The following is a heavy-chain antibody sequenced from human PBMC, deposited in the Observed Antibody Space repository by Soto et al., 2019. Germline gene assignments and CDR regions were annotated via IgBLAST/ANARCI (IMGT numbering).Heavy chain of an antibody. J-gene: IGHJ6*02. CDR1: GGTFSSYA. CDR3: ARRASIGAVDYYYGMYV. D-gene: IGHD6-25*01. CDR2: ILPIFVTA. V-gene: IGHV1-69*01. Sequence: QVQLVQSGAEVKKPGASVKVSCKASGGTFSSYAISWVRQSPGQGLEWMGGILPIFVTANYAQKFQGRVTITADESTSPAYMELSSLRSEDTAVYYCARRASIGAVDYYYGMYVWGQGTTVTVSS.